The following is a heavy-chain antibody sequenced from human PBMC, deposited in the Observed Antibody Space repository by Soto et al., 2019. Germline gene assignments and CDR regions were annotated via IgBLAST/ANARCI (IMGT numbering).Heavy chain of an antibody. CDR2: IWYDGSNK. CDR1: GFTFSSYG. V-gene: IGHV3-33*01. Sequence: QVQLVESGGGVVQPGRSLRLSCAASGFTFSSYGMHWVRQAPGKGLEWVAVIWYDGSNKYYADSVKGRFTISRDNSKNTLYLQMKSLRAEDTAVYYYARGPYYDRYEYYFDYWGQGTLVTVSS. J-gene: IGHJ4*02. D-gene: IGHD3-22*01. CDR3: ARGPYYDRYEYYFDY.